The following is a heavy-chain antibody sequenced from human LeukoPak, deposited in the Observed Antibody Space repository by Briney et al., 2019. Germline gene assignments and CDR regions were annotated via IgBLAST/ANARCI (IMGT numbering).Heavy chain of an antibody. J-gene: IGHJ4*02. CDR1: GFTFSSYA. V-gene: IGHV3-23*01. CDR3: GEGSTRSGRDCDS. CDR2: ISGSGGDT. D-gene: IGHD6-25*01. Sequence: GGSLRLSCAASGFTFSSYAMSWVRQAPGKGLEWVSTISGSGGDTFYADSVKGRFTISRDNSRNTLYLQMNSLRAEDTALYFCGEGSTRSGRDCDSWGQGTLVTVSS.